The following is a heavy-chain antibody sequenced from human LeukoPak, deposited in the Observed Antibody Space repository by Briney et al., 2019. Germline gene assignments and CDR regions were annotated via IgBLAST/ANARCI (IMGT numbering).Heavy chain of an antibody. CDR3: AKPPMVRVDY. CDR2: ISGSGGST. J-gene: IGHJ4*02. CDR1: GFTCSSYA. V-gene: IGHV3-23*01. Sequence: GGSLRLSCAASGFTCSSYAMSWVRQAPGKELEWVSAISGSGGSTYYADSVKGRFTISRDNSKNTLYLQMNSLRAEDTAVYYCAKPPMVRVDYWGQGTLVTVSS. D-gene: IGHD3-10*01.